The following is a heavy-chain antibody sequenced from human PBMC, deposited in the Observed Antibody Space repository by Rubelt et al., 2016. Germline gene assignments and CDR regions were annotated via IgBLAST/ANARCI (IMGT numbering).Heavy chain of an antibody. J-gene: IGHJ4*02. V-gene: IGHV7-4-1*02. D-gene: IGHD2-2*01. CDR1: GGTFSSYA. CDR2: INTNTGNP. CDR3: AGVRLVVSAATFY. Sequence: QVQLVQSGAEVKKPGSSVKVSCKASGGTFSSYAMNWVRQAPGQGLEWMGWINTNTGNPTYAQGFTGRFVFSLDTSVSTAYLQISSLKAEDTGVYYWAGVRLVVSAATFYWGQGTLVTVSS.